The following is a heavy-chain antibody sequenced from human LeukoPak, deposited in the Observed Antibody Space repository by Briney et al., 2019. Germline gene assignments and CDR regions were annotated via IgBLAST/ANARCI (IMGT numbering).Heavy chain of an antibody. CDR2: IYYSGST. CDR1: GGSISSSSYY. D-gene: IGHD3-3*01. Sequence: SETLSLTCTVSGGSISSSSYYWGWIRQPPGKGLEWIGSIYYSGSTYYNPSLKSRVTISVDTSKNQFSLELSSVTAADTAVYYCARHHYDFWSGYWGGTYNWFDPWGQGTLVTVSS. V-gene: IGHV4-39*01. J-gene: IGHJ5*02. CDR3: ARHHYDFWSGYWGGTYNWFDP.